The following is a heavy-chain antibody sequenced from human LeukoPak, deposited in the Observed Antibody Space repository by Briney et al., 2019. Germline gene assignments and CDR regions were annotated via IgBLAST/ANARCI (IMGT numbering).Heavy chain of an antibody. Sequence: PGGSLRLSCAASGFSVSNTYMSWVRQPPGKGLEWIGEINHSGSTNYNPSLKSRVTISVDTSKNQFSLKLSSVTAADTAVYYCARGLGGIAAAASRSFDYWGQGTLVTVSS. CDR1: GFSVSNTY. D-gene: IGHD6-13*01. CDR3: ARGLGGIAAAASRSFDY. V-gene: IGHV4-34*01. J-gene: IGHJ4*02. CDR2: INHSGST.